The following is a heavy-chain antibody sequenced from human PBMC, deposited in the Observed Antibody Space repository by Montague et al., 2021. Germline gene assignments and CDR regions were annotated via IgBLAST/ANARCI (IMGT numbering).Heavy chain of an antibody. Sequence: SLRLSCAASDFTFSTYAMHWVRQAPGKGLEWVAVIWYDGSNKFYADSVKGRFTISRDNSKNTLYLQMNHLRAEDTAMYYCAREVAPGSGSNSVDYWGQGTLVTVSS. D-gene: IGHD3-10*01. J-gene: IGHJ4*02. CDR2: IWYDGSNK. CDR1: DFTFSTYA. CDR3: AREVAPGSGSNSVDY. V-gene: IGHV3-33*01.